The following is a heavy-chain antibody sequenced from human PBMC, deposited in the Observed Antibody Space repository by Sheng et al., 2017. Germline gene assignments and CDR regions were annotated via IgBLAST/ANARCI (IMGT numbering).Heavy chain of an antibody. CDR2: IYDSGTT. V-gene: IGHV4-59*01. Sequence: VQLQESGPGLVKPSETLSLNCTVSGGSINSYYWSWIRQPPGKGLEWIAYIYDSGTTNYNPSLKSRVTISVDTSKNQFSLKLNSVTAADTAIYYCAREGYGSGTYSSPNGLDPWGQGTLVTVSS. CDR1: GGSINSYY. D-gene: IGHD3-10*01. J-gene: IGHJ5*02. CDR3: AREGYGSGTYSSPNGLDP.